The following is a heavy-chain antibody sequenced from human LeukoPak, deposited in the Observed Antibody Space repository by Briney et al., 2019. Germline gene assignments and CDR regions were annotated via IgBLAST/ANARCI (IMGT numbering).Heavy chain of an antibody. V-gene: IGHV5-51*01. J-gene: IGHJ4*02. CDR2: IFPGSSDT. Sequence: GESLKISCGGSGYSLTTNWIGWVRQMPGKGLEWVAIIFPGSSDTRYSPSFQGQVTISADKSISTAYLQWSSLKASDTAMYYCATHNNYAFDYLGQGTMVAVSS. D-gene: IGHD5-18*01. CDR3: ATHNNYAFDY. CDR1: GYSLTTNW.